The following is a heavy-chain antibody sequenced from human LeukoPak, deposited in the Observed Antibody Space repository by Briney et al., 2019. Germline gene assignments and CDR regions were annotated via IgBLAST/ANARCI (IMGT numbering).Heavy chain of an antibody. V-gene: IGHV3-11*06. CDR3: AREGGSGSYYY. CDR1: GFTFSDYY. Sequence: GGSLRLSCAASGFTFSDYYMSWIRQAPGRGLEWVPYISSSSSYTNYADSVKGRFTISRDNAKNSLYRQMNSLRAEDTAVYYCAREGGSGSYYYWGQGTLVTVSS. CDR2: ISSSSSYT. D-gene: IGHD3-10*01. J-gene: IGHJ4*02.